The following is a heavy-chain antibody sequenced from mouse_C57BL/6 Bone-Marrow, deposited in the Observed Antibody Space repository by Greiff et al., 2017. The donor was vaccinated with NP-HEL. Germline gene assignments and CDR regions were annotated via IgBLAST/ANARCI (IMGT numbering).Heavy chain of an antibody. J-gene: IGHJ3*01. Sequence: VQLQQSGAELVRPGTSVKVSCKASGYAFTNYLIEWVKQRPGQGLEWIGVINPGSGGTNYNEKFKGKATLTADKSSSTAYMQLSSLTSEDSAVYFCAIYYDYDEGFAYWGQGTLVTVSA. CDR2: INPGSGGT. D-gene: IGHD2-4*01. V-gene: IGHV1-54*01. CDR1: GYAFTNYL. CDR3: AIYYDYDEGFAY.